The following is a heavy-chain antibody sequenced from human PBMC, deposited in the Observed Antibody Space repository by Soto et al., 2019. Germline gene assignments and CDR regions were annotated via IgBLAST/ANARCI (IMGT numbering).Heavy chain of an antibody. V-gene: IGHV1-3*05. Sequence: QVQLVQSGAEEKKPGASVKVSCKASGYTFTGYAMHWVRQAPGQRLEWMGWINAGNGNTKYSQKFQGRVTITRATAARTAYMELSSVRSEDTAVYYCARAVAVAADFDYWGQGTLVTVSS. D-gene: IGHD6-19*01. J-gene: IGHJ4*02. CDR2: INAGNGNT. CDR1: GYTFTGYA. CDR3: ARAVAVAADFDY.